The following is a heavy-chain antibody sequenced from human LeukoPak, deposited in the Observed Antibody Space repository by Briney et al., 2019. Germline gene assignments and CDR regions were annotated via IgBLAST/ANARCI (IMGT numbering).Heavy chain of an antibody. CDR1: GFTFSGSW. V-gene: IGHV3-7*01. CDR3: ARELSWSGRDY. D-gene: IGHD3-3*01. Sequence: GGSLRLSCAASGFTFSGSWMSWVRQAPGKGLEWVANINQDGSAKNYLDSVKGRFTISIDRGKNSLYLQMNSLRDEDTAVYFCARELSWSGRDYWGQGTLVTVSS. CDR2: INQDGSAK. J-gene: IGHJ4*02.